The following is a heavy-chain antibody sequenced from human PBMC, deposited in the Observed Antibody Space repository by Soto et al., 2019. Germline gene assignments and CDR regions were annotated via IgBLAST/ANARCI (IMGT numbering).Heavy chain of an antibody. CDR1: GDSVSSNSAA. J-gene: IGHJ6*04. Sequence: SQTLSLTCAISGDSVSSNSAAWNWIRQSPSRSLEWLGRAYYRSQWYYDSAVSVRSRITVIPDTSKNQFSLKLNSVTPEDTAVNYCTKQTGDSRTYSGMEDWCNGTT. CDR3: TKQTGDSRTYSGMED. D-gene: IGHD2-21*02. CDR2: AYYRSQWYY. V-gene: IGHV6-1*01.